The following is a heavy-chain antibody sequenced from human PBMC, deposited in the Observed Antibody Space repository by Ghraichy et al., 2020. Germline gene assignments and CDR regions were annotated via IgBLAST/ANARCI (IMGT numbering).Heavy chain of an antibody. CDR2: IFYSGTT. CDR1: GGSLSGYF. CDR3: AREISMAVSSRFDF. D-gene: IGHD2/OR15-2a*01. V-gene: IGHV4-59*12. Sequence: SQTLSLTCSVSGGSLSGYFWSWMRQTPGRGLEWIGHIFYSGTTIYNPSLKSRVAMSLDASKNQFSLKLNSVTAADTAVYYCAREISMAVSSRFDFWGLGKVVSVAT. J-gene: IGHJ3*01.